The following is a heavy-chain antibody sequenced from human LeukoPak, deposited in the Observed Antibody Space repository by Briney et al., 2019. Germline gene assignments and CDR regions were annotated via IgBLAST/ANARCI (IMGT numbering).Heavy chain of an antibody. CDR1: GGSFSGYY. CDR3: AREAYYYGSGSYYPFDY. V-gene: IGHV4-34*01. D-gene: IGHD3-10*01. Sequence: SETLSLTCAVYGGSFSGYYWSWIRQPPGKGLEWIGEINHSGSTNYNPSLKGRVTISVDTSKNQFSLKLSSVTAADTAVYYCAREAYYYGSGSYYPFDYWGQGTLVTVSS. CDR2: INHSGST. J-gene: IGHJ4*02.